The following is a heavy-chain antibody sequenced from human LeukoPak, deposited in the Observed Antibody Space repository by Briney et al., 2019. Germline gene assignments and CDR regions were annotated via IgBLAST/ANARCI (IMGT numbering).Heavy chain of an antibody. D-gene: IGHD5-18*01. CDR1: GGTFSSYA. V-gene: IGHV1-69*13. Sequence: ASVKVSCKASGGTFSSYAISWVRQAPGQGLEWMGGIIPIFGTANYAQKFQGRVTITADESTSTAYMELSSLRSEDTAVYYCASLGTAMVTVVGDYFDYWGQGTLVTVSS. CDR2: IIPIFGTA. J-gene: IGHJ4*02. CDR3: ASLGTAMVTVVGDYFDY.